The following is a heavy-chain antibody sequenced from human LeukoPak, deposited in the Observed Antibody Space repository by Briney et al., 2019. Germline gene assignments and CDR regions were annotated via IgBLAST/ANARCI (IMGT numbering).Heavy chain of an antibody. CDR1: GGSISSYY. CDR3: AKGYCSGGSCYPNDAFDI. J-gene: IGHJ3*02. D-gene: IGHD2-15*01. Sequence: PSETLSLTCTVSGGSISSYYWSWIRQPPGKGLEYIGYIYYSGSTNYNPSLKSRVTISVDTSKNQLSLKLSSVTAADTAVYYCAKGYCSGGSCYPNDAFDIWGQGTMVTVSS. V-gene: IGHV4-59*01. CDR2: IYYSGST.